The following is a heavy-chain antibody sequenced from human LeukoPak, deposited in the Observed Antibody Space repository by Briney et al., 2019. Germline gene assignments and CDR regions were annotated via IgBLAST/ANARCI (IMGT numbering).Heavy chain of an antibody. J-gene: IGHJ4*02. Sequence: GRSLRLSCAASGFTFSSYGMHWVRQAPGKGLEWVAVISYDGSNKYYADSVKGRFTISRDNSKNTLYLQMNSLRAEDTAVYYCAKDPITMIVVVPDYWGQGTLVTVSS. V-gene: IGHV3-30*18. D-gene: IGHD3-22*01. CDR2: ISYDGSNK. CDR3: AKDPITMIVVVPDY. CDR1: GFTFSSYG.